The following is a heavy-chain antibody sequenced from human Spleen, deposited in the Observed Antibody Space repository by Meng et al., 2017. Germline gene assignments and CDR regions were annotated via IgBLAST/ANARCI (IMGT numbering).Heavy chain of an antibody. CDR2: TYYRSRWYN. V-gene: IGHV6-1*01. CDR3: ARARIAVAGIPYYYYGMDV. Sequence: SGAISGDSVSSNSAAWNWIRQSPSRGLEWLGRTYYRSRWYNDYAVSVKSRITINPDTSKNHFSLQLNSVTPEDTAVYYCARARIAVAGIPYYYYGMDVWGQGTTVTVSS. CDR1: GDSVSSNSAA. J-gene: IGHJ6*02. D-gene: IGHD6-19*01.